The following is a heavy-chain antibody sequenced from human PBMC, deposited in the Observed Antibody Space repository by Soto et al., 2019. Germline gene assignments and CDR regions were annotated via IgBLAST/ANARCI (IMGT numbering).Heavy chain of an antibody. CDR1: GGSFSGYY. J-gene: IGHJ2*01. CDR3: ARESHDILTGPPWVWYFDL. Sequence: QVQLQQWGAGPLRPLETLSLTCGASGGSFSGYYWAWIRQSPGKGLEWIGEINDRGSINYNPSLKSRVSISVDTSKNHYSLNLRSVTAADTAVHYCARESHDILTGPPWVWYFDLWGRGTLVTVSS. V-gene: IGHV4-34*01. D-gene: IGHD3-9*01. CDR2: INDRGSI.